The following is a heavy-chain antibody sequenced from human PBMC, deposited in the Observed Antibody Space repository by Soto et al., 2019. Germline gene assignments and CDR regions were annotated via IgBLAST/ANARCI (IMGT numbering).Heavy chain of an antibody. Sequence: SETLSLTCTVAGGSIRVTDYFWGWIRQPPGKALEWIASIYHSGSTYYNPSLKSRVTMSIDTSNNQFALTLNSVSAADTAVYFCTRDSGWFDPWGQGTLVTVSS. CDR2: IYHSGST. J-gene: IGHJ5*02. D-gene: IGHD7-27*01. CDR1: GGSIRVTDYF. CDR3: TRDSGWFDP. V-gene: IGHV4-39*02.